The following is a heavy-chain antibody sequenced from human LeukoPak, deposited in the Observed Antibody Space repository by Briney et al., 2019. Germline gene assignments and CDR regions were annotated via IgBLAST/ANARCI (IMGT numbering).Heavy chain of an antibody. CDR1: GFTFNRCW. D-gene: IGHD2-21*02. J-gene: IGHJ1*01. CDR3: TSWGDTTAEYFQR. V-gene: IGHV3-7*01. CDR2: INPDGRDT. Sequence: GGSLRLSCVVSGFTFNRCWMNWVRQAPGKGLEWVAHINPDGRDTYYVDSVKGRFTISRDNAQNSMYLQMNSLRVEDTAVYYCTSWGDTTAEYFQRWGQGTLVTISS.